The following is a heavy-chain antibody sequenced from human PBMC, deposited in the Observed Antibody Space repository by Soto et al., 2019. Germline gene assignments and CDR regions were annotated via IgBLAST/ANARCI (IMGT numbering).Heavy chain of an antibody. CDR3: TTVPLRGYSYGSVWFDP. J-gene: IGHJ5*02. CDR2: IKSKTDGGTT. CDR1: GFTFSNAW. V-gene: IGHV3-15*01. Sequence: EVQLVESGGGLVKPGGALRLSCAASGFTFSNAWMSWVRQAPVKGLEWVGRIKSKTDGGTTDYAAPVKGRFTISRDDSKNTLYLQMNSLKTEDTAVYYCTTVPLRGYSYGSVWFDPWGQGTLVTVSS. D-gene: IGHD5-18*01.